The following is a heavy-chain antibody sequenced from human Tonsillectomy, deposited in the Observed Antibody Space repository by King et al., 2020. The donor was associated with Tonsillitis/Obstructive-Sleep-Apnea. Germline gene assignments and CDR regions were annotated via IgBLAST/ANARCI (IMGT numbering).Heavy chain of an antibody. V-gene: IGHV1-18*01. CDR3: ARKRYRDDLLRYSFEDY. CDR1: GYTFTSYA. Sequence: QLVQSGAEVKKPGASVKVSCKASGYTFTSYAISWVRQAPGQGLEWMGWISVYSGRTYYAQNFQGRVTLTTDTPTSTASMELRSLRSDDTAVYYCARKRYRDDLLRYSFEDYWGQGTLVTVSS. J-gene: IGHJ4*02. D-gene: IGHD3-9*01. CDR2: ISVYSGRT.